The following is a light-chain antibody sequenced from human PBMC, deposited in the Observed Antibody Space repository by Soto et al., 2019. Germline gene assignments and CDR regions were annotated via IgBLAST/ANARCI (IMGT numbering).Light chain of an antibody. CDR3: ATWDDSLRGPV. J-gene: IGLJ2*01. CDR2: GDS. Sequence: QSVLTQPPSVSGAPGQRVTISCTGSSSNIGAGYGVHWYIQLPGTAPKLLVYGDSNRPSGVPDRFSASKSGTSASLAISGLRSEDEAHYYCATWDDSLRGPVFGGGTKLTVL. CDR1: SSNIGAGYG. V-gene: IGLV1-40*01.